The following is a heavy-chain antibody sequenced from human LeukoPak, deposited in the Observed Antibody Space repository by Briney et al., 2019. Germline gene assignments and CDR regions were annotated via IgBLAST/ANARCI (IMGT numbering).Heavy chain of an antibody. CDR3: ARGPYDFWSGYYIAPFYYYYMDV. D-gene: IGHD3-3*01. Sequence: ASVKVSCKAPGYTFTSYDINWVRQATGQGLEWMGWMNPNSGNTGYAQKFQGRVTMTRNTSISTAYMELSSLRSEDTAVYYCARGPYDFWSGYYIAPFYYYYMDVWGKGTTVTVSS. J-gene: IGHJ6*03. V-gene: IGHV1-8*01. CDR2: MNPNSGNT. CDR1: GYTFTSYD.